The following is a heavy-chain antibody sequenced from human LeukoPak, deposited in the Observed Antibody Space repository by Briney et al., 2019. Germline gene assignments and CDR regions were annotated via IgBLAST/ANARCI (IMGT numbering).Heavy chain of an antibody. D-gene: IGHD6-19*01. CDR2: INPNSGDT. J-gene: IGHJ4*02. CDR1: GYTFTGYY. CDR3: ARDIVSSGWYND. Sequence: GASVKVSCKASGYTFTGYYMHWVRQAPGQGLEWMGWINPNSGDTNDAKKCQGRVTMTRDTSINKAYMELSRVRSDDTAVYYCARDIVSSGWYNDWGQGTLVTVSS. V-gene: IGHV1-2*02.